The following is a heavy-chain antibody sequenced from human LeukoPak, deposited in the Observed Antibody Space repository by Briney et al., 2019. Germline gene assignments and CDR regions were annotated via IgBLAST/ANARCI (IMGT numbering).Heavy chain of an antibody. Sequence: PGGSLRLSCAASGFTFSSYEMNWVRQAPGKGLEWVSYISGSGSSIYYADSAKGRFTISRDNAKNSLYLQMDSPRAEDTAVYYCASPGEGYCNGGSCYYFDYWGQGALVTVSS. J-gene: IGHJ4*02. V-gene: IGHV3-48*03. D-gene: IGHD2-15*01. CDR2: ISGSGSSI. CDR3: ASPGEGYCNGGSCYYFDY. CDR1: GFTFSSYE.